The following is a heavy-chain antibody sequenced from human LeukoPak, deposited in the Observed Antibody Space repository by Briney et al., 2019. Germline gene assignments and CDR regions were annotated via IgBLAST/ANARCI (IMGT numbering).Heavy chain of an antibody. Sequence: SVKVSCKASGGTFSSYAISWVRQAPGQGLEWMGGIIPIFGTANYAQKFQGRVTITADESTSTAYMELSSLRSEDTAVYYCARSEYSSSSAFDYWGQGTLVTVSS. J-gene: IGHJ4*02. V-gene: IGHV1-69*13. CDR3: ARSEYSSSSAFDY. CDR2: IIPIFGTA. CDR1: GGTFSSYA. D-gene: IGHD6-6*01.